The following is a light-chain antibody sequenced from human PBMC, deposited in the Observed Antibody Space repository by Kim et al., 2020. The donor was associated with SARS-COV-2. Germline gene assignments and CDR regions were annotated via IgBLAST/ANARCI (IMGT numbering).Light chain of an antibody. CDR3: QQRSNWPYT. CDR2: DAS. Sequence: EIVLTESPATLSLSPGERATLSCRASQSIRDNLAWYQQKPGQSPRLLISDASNRATGIPARFSGSGSGTDFTHTISSLEPEDFAVYYCQQRSNWPYTFGQGTKLEI. CDR1: QSIRDN. J-gene: IGKJ2*01. V-gene: IGKV3-11*01.